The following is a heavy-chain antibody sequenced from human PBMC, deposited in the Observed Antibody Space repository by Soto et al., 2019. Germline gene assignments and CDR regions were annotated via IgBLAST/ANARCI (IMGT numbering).Heavy chain of an antibody. V-gene: IGHV3-11*05. Sequence: QMQLVESGGGLVKPGGSLRLSCVASGFNFSDYYMSWIRQAPGKGLEWLSYISRRSHYTNYADSVKGRFTISRDNAKNSLYLEVNSLRAEDTAVYYCASAPVTGSTNSHFFDLWGRGTLVTVSS. CDR3: ASAPVTGSTNSHFFDL. CDR1: GFNFSDYY. CDR2: ISRRSHYT. J-gene: IGHJ2*01. D-gene: IGHD3-9*01.